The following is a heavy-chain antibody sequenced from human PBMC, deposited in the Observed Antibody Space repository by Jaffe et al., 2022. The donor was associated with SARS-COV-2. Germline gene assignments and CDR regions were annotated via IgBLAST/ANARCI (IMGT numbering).Heavy chain of an antibody. CDR2: IYYSGST. J-gene: IGHJ6*02. CDR1: GGSISSYY. CDR3: ARDTGRPDYYGMDV. D-gene: IGHD4-17*01. V-gene: IGHV4-59*01. Sequence: QVQLQESGPGLVKPSETLSLTCTVSGGSISSYYWSWIRQPPGKGLEWIGYIYYSGSTNYNPSLKSRVTISVDTSKNQFSLKLSSVTAADTAVYYCARDTGRPDYYGMDVWGQGTTVTVSS.